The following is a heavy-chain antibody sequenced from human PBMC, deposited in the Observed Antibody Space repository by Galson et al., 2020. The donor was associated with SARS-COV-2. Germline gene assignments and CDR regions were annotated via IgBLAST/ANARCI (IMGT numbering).Heavy chain of an antibody. CDR2: IYYSGNT. D-gene: IGHD6-19*01. CDR1: GGSISSDY. V-gene: IGHV4-59*01. CDR3: ARSSGYSSGWYPS. Sequence: SETLSLTCTVSGGSISSDYWSWFRQPPGKGLEWMGYIYYSGNTNYNPSLKSRVTISVDTSKNQFSLKLTSVTAADTAVYYCARSSGYSSGWYPSWGQGTLGTVSS. J-gene: IGHJ5*02.